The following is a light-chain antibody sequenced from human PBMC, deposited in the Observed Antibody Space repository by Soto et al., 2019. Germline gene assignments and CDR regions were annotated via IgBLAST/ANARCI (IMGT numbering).Light chain of an antibody. CDR1: QSISDT. CDR3: QQYAGSPRT. V-gene: IGKV3-15*01. CDR2: GAS. J-gene: IGKJ1*01. Sequence: EIVMTQSPATLAVSPGGRATLSCRASQSISDTLAWYQQKPGQAPRLLIHGASTRATGFPARFSGSGSGTDFTLTISRLEPEDFAVYYCQQYAGSPRTFGQGTKVDIK.